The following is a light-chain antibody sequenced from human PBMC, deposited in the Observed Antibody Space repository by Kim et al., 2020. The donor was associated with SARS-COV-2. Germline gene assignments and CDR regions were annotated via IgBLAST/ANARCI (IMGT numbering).Light chain of an antibody. V-gene: IGLV3-1*01. CDR2: LDS. CDR1: KLGDKY. Sequence: SYELTQPPSVSVSPGQTASITCSGDKLGDKYACWYQQKPGQSPVLVIYLDSKRPSGIPERFAGSNSGYTATLTISGTQAMDEADYYCQAWDSSTVVFGGGTQLTV. CDR3: QAWDSSTVV. J-gene: IGLJ2*01.